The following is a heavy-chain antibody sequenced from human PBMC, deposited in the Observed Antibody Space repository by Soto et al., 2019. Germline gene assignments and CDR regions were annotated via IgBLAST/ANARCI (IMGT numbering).Heavy chain of an antibody. Sequence: PSETLSLTCTVSGGSISNYYWSWFRQTPGKGLEWIGYVHDSWGSNYNPSLKSRVAISLDTSKSQFSLKLTSVTATVTAVYYCARQGFGELHGLVDVWGQGTTVTVS. CDR3: ARQGFGELHGLVDV. J-gene: IGHJ6*02. D-gene: IGHD3-10*01. CDR2: VHDSWGS. V-gene: IGHV4-59*08. CDR1: GGSISNYY.